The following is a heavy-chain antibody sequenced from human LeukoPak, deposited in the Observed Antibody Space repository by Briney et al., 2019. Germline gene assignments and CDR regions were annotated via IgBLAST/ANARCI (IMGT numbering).Heavy chain of an antibody. D-gene: IGHD3-10*01. Sequence: GRSLRLSCAASGFTFSSYGIHWVRQAPGKGLEWVAAIAYDGSNKYYADSVKGRFTISRDNSKKTLYLQMNSLRAEDAAVYYCARDSADTMVRGRKAYYYGMDVWGQGTTVTVSS. CDR1: GFTFSSYG. V-gene: IGHV3-30*03. CDR3: ARDSADTMVRGRKAYYYGMDV. CDR2: IAYDGSNK. J-gene: IGHJ6*02.